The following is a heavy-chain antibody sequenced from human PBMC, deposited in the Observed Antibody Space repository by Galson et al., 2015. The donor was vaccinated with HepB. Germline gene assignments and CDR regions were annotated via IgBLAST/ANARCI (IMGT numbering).Heavy chain of an antibody. CDR1: GGTFSSYA. CDR3: ARSLFPDYYMDV. J-gene: IGHJ6*03. Sequence: SVKVSCKASGGTFSSYAISWVRQAPGQGLEWMGGIIPIFGTANYAQKFQGRVTITADESTSTAYMELSSLRSEDTAVYYCARSLFPDYYMDVWGKGTTVTVSS. D-gene: IGHD3-10*01. V-gene: IGHV1-69*13. CDR2: IIPIFGTA.